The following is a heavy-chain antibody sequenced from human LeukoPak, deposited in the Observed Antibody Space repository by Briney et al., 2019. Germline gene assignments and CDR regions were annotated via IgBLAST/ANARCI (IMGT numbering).Heavy chain of an antibody. V-gene: IGHV4-59*11. CDR3: ARCYYESSGYYILDY. J-gene: IGHJ4*02. CDR1: GGSISGHY. D-gene: IGHD3-22*01. Sequence: SETLSLTCTVSGGSISGHYWSWLRPPPGKGLEWFGYIYYSGSTNYNHSLKSRVTISVDTSKNQFSLNLSSVTAADTAVYYCARCYYESSGYYILDYWGQGTLVTVSS. CDR2: IYYSGST.